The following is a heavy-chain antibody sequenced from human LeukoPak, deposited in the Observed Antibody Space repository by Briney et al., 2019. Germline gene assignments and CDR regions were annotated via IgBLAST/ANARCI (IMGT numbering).Heavy chain of an antibody. D-gene: IGHD7-27*01. J-gene: IGHJ4*02. Sequence: GGSLRPSCAAPGFTFSSYRMNWVRQAPGKGLGWVSYISSSSSTIYYADSVKGRFTISRDNAKNSLYLQMNSLRAEDTAVYYCARDWGCRDFDYWGQGTLVTVSS. CDR1: GFTFSSYR. CDR3: ARDWGCRDFDY. CDR2: ISSSSSTI. V-gene: IGHV3-48*04.